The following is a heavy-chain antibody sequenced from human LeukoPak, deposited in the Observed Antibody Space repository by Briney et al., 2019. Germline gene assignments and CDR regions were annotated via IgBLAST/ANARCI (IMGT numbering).Heavy chain of an antibody. CDR2: ISSSSSYI. CDR3: ARDYYGSGSLFDY. D-gene: IGHD3-10*01. J-gene: IGHJ4*02. Sequence: GGSLRLSCAASGFTFSSYSMHWVRQAPGKGLEWVSSISSSSSYIYYADSVKDRFTISRDNAKNSLYLQMNSLRAEDTAVYYCARDYYGSGSLFDYWGQGTLVTVSS. CDR1: GFTFSSYS. V-gene: IGHV3-21*01.